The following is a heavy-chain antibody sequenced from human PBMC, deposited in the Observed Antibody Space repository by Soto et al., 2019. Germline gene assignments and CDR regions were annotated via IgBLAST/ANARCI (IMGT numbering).Heavy chain of an antibody. D-gene: IGHD2-2*02. Sequence: SVKVSCKVSGGTFSSYAISWVRQAPGQGLEWMGGIIPIFGTANYAQKFQGRVTITADKSTSTAYMELSSLRSEDTAVYYCARRLVCSSTSCYIYYYGMDVWGQGTTVTVSS. J-gene: IGHJ6*02. CDR3: ARRLVCSSTSCYIYYYGMDV. CDR1: GGTFSSYA. CDR2: IIPIFGTA. V-gene: IGHV1-69*06.